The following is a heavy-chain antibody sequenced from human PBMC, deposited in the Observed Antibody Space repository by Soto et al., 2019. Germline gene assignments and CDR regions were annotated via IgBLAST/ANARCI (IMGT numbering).Heavy chain of an antibody. D-gene: IGHD6-13*01. V-gene: IGHV3-13*01. CDR1: GFTFSSYD. Sequence: GGSLRLSCAASGFTFSSYDMHWVRQATGKGLEWVSAIGTAGDTYYPGSVKGRFTISRENAKNSLYLQMNSLRAGDTAVYYCARGLYYDQQQLAHYFDYWGQGTLVTVSS. CDR2: IGTAGDT. J-gene: IGHJ4*02. CDR3: ARGLYYDQQQLAHYFDY.